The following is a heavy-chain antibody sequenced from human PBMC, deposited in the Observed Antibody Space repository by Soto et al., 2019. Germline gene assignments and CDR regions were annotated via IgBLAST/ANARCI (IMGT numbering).Heavy chain of an antibody. V-gene: IGHV1-46*01. J-gene: IGHJ4*02. D-gene: IGHD6-6*01. CDR2: IHRRGGNT. Sequence: ASVKVSCKASGYTFTAYFMHWVRQPPGQGLEWMGIIHRRGGNTNYAQRFQGRVTMTWDTSTSTVYMELSSLRSDDTAVYYCARASYSSSSFFLDSWAQGTPVTVSS. CDR1: GYTFTAYF. CDR3: ARASYSSSSFFLDS.